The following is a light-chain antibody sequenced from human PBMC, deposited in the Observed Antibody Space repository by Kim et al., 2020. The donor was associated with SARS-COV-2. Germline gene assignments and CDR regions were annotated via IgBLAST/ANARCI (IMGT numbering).Light chain of an antibody. CDR1: QSISTW. CDR3: QQYNSYSWT. CDR2: DAS. J-gene: IGKJ1*01. V-gene: IGKV1-5*01. Sequence: SPVGDRDTITCRASQSISTWLAWYQQKPGKAPKLLIYDASTLESGVPSSFSGSGSGTEFTLTISSLQPDDFATYYCQQYNSYSWTFGQGTKVDIK.